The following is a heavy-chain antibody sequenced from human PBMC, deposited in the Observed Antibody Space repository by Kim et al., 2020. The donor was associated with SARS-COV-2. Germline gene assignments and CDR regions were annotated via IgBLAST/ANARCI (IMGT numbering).Heavy chain of an antibody. CDR1: GGSFSGYY. V-gene: IGHV4-34*01. D-gene: IGHD3-10*01. CDR3: ARGVTGSYYNGDAFDI. Sequence: SETLSLTCAVYGGSFSGYYWSWIRQPPGKGLEWIGEINHSGSTNYNPSLKSRVTISVDTSKNQFSLKLSSVTAADTAVYYCARGVTGSYYNGDAFDIWGQGTMVTVSS. J-gene: IGHJ3*02. CDR2: INHSGST.